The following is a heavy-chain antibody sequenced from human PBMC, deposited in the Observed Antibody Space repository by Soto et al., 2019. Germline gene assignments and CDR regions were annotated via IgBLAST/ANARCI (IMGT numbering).Heavy chain of an antibody. Sequence: QVQLVESGGGVVQPGRSLRLSCAASGFTFSSYGMHWVRPAPGKGLEWVAVISYDGSNKYYADSVKGRFTISRDNSKNTLYLQMNSLRAEDTAVYYCAKPAVYSSSWYDYWGQGTLVTVSS. V-gene: IGHV3-30*18. J-gene: IGHJ4*02. CDR3: AKPAVYSSSWYDY. D-gene: IGHD6-13*01. CDR1: GFTFSSYG. CDR2: ISYDGSNK.